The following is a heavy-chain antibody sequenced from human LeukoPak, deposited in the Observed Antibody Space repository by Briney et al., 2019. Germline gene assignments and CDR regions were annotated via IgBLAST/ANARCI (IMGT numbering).Heavy chain of an antibody. CDR1: GGSTSSVDYY. CDR3: ARRRHHFDSYAV. CDR2: IYHSGTT. V-gene: IGHV4-30-4*01. Sequence: PSETLSLTCTVSGGSTSSVDYYWSWVRQPPGRGLEWIGYIYHSGTTHYNPSLKSRVIISVDTSKKQFSLDLRSATAADTAVYYCARRRHHFDSYAVWGQGTRVTVSS. J-gene: IGHJ3*01.